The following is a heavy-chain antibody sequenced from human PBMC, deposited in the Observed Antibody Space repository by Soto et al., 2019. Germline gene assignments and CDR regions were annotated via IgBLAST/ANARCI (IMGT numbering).Heavy chain of an antibody. J-gene: IGHJ4*02. V-gene: IGHV1-69*13. CDR2: IIPIFGTA. Sequence: SVKVSCKASGGTFSSYAISWVRQAPGQGLEWMGGIIPIFGTANYAQKFQGRVTITADESTSTAYMELSSLRSEDTAGYYCARGGGEYYYDSSGYYVLWGQGTLVTVSS. D-gene: IGHD3-22*01. CDR3: ARGGGEYYYDSSGYYVL. CDR1: GGTFSSYA.